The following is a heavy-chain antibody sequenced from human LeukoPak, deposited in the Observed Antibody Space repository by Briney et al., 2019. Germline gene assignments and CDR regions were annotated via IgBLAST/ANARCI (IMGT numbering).Heavy chain of an antibody. CDR1: GGSISSSNW. J-gene: IGHJ4*02. CDR2: IYHSGST. D-gene: IGHD1-26*01. V-gene: IGHV4-4*02. Sequence: SETLSLTCAVSGGSISSSNWWSWVRQPPGKGLEWIGEIYHSGSTNYNPSLKSRVTISVDKSKNQFSLKLSSVTAADTAVYYCAWTGIVGATNIDCWGQGTLVTVSS. CDR3: AWTGIVGATNIDC.